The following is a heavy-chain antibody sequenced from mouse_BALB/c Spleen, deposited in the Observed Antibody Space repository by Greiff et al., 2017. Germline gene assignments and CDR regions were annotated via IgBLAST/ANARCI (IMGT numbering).Heavy chain of an antibody. CDR1: GYTFTSYW. J-gene: IGHJ4*01. D-gene: IGHD2-14*01. CDR2: INPSNGRT. CDR3: AKAYYRYDGYAMDY. Sequence: QVQLQQPGAELVKPGASVKLSCKASGYTFTSYWMHWVKQRPGQGLEWIGEINPSNGRTNYNEKFKSKATLTVDKSSSTAYMQLSSLTSEDSAVYYCAKAYYRYDGYAMDYWGQGTSVTVSS. V-gene: IGHV1S81*02.